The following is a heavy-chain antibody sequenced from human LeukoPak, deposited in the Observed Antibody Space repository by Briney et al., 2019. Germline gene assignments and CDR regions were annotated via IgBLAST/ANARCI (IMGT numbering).Heavy chain of an antibody. D-gene: IGHD7-27*01. J-gene: IGHJ4*02. Sequence: PGGSLRLSCAASGFTFSSYAMHWVRQTPGKGLEWVAVISSDGSNKYYADSVKGRFTISRDNSMNTLYLQMNSPRAEDTAIYYCAKSNWGSRDYFDYWGQGTLVTVSS. V-gene: IGHV3-30-3*02. CDR1: GFTFSSYA. CDR2: ISSDGSNK. CDR3: AKSNWGSRDYFDY.